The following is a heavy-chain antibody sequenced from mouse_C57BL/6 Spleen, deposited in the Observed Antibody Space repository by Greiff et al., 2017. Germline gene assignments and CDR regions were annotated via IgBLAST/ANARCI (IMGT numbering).Heavy chain of an antibody. Sequence: EVKVVESGGGLVQPGGSMKLSCVASGFTFSNYWMNWVRQSPEKGLEWVAQIRLKSDNYATHYAESVKGRFTISRDDSKSSVYLQMNNLRAEDTGIYYCTRLYYGSSYFDYWGQGTTLTVSS. J-gene: IGHJ2*01. V-gene: IGHV6-3*01. D-gene: IGHD1-1*01. CDR3: TRLYYGSSYFDY. CDR2: IRLKSDNYAT. CDR1: GFTFSNYW.